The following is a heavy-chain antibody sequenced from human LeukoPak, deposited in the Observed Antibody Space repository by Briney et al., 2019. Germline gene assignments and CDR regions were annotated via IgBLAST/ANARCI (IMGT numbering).Heavy chain of an antibody. J-gene: IGHJ3*02. Sequence: SVKVSCKASGGTFSSYAISWVRQAPGQGLEWMGRIIPIFGTANYAQKFQGRVTITADKSPSTAYMELSSLRSEDTAVYYCARDRGIVGASDAFDIWGQGTMVTVSS. CDR3: ARDRGIVGASDAFDI. CDR2: IIPIFGTA. V-gene: IGHV1-69*06. D-gene: IGHD1-26*01. CDR1: GGTFSSYA.